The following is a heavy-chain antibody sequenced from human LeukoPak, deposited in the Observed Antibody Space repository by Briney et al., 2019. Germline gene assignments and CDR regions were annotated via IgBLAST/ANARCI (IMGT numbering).Heavy chain of an antibody. D-gene: IGHD1-1*01. CDR3: ARDGTGENYFDY. Sequence: GGSLRLSCAASGFTFSDYYMTWIRQAPGKGLEWVSYISSSGSSIYYADSVKGRFSISRDNAKNSVFLQMNSLRAEDTAVYYCARDGTGENYFDYWGQGTLVTVSS. J-gene: IGHJ4*02. CDR1: GFTFSDYY. CDR2: ISSSGSSI. V-gene: IGHV3-11*01.